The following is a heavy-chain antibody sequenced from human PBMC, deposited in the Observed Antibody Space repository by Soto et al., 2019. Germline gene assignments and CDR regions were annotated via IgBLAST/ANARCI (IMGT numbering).Heavy chain of an antibody. CDR2: MSYDGSDT. Sequence: QVQLVESGGGVVQPGRSLRLSCVGSGFIFSNNGMHWVRQTPGKGLEWVAFMSYDGSDTFYADSVKGRFTIFRDNSKKTFFLHMSDLKAEDTAMYYCTIVRVADSALDHWGQGTLVTVAS. V-gene: IGHV3-30*03. CDR1: GFIFSNNG. D-gene: IGHD3-10*02. J-gene: IGHJ4*02. CDR3: TIVRVADSALDH.